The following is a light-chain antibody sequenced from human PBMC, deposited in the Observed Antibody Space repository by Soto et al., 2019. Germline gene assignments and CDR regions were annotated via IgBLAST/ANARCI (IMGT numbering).Light chain of an antibody. V-gene: IGLV8-61*01. CDR2: NTY. CDR1: SGSVSTSYY. Sequence: QAVVTQEPSFSVSPGGTVTLTCGLSSGSVSTSYYPIWYQQTPGQAPRTLIYNTYTRSSGVPDRFSASILGDKAALTITGAQADDESDYYCVLYMGSGISVFGGGTKLTVL. CDR3: VLYMGSGISV. J-gene: IGLJ2*01.